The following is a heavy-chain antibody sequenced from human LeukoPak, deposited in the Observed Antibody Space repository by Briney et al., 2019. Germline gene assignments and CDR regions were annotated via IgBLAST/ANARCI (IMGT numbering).Heavy chain of an antibody. CDR3: ARVPGSGSY. J-gene: IGHJ4*02. D-gene: IGHD3-10*01. V-gene: IGHV4-59*01. CDR1: GGSISSYY. CDR2: IYYSGST. Sequence: SETLSLTCTVSGGSISSYYWSWIRQPPGKGLEWIGYIYYSGSTNYNPSLKSRVTISVDTSRNQFSLKLSSVTAADTAVYYCARVPGSGSYWGQGTLVTVSS.